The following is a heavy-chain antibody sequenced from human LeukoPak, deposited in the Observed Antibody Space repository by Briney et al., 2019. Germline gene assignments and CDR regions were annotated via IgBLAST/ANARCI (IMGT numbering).Heavy chain of an antibody. CDR1: GFTFSSYA. J-gene: IGHJ4*02. CDR3: AKGNGYSYGRYYFNY. V-gene: IGHV3-23*01. CDR2: ITASGGNT. Sequence: GGSLRLSCAASGFTFSSYAMGWVRQAPGKGLEWVSAITASGGNTYYADSVKGRFTISRDNSKNTLYLQVNSLRAEDTAVYYCAKGNGYSYGRYYFNYWGQGTLVTVSS. D-gene: IGHD5-18*01.